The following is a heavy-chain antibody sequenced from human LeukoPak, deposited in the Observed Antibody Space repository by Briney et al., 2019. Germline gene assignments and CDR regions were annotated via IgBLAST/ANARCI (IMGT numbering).Heavy chain of an antibody. D-gene: IGHD3-9*01. CDR1: GFTFDDYA. J-gene: IGHJ6*02. CDR3: AKDRYYDILTGPGYGMDV. V-gene: IGHV3-9*01. CDR2: ISWNSGSI. Sequence: GRSLRLSCAASGFTFDDYAMHRVRPPLAQGLEKASSISWNSGSIGYADSVKGRFTISRDNAKNSLYLQMNSLRAEDTALYYCAKDRYYDILTGPGYGMDVWSQGTTVTVSS.